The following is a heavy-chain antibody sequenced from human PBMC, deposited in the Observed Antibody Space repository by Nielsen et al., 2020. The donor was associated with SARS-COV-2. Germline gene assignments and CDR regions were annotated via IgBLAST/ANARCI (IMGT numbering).Heavy chain of an antibody. CDR2: INPNSGGT. J-gene: IGHJ4*02. CDR1: GYTFTGYY. Sequence: ASVKVSCKASGYTFTGYYMHWVRQAPGQGLEWMGWINPNSGGTNYAQKFQGRVTMTRDTSISTAYMELSRLRSDDTAVYYCASSPSGSGWTPFDYWGQGTLVTVSS. CDR3: ASSPSGSGWTPFDY. D-gene: IGHD6-19*01. V-gene: IGHV1-2*02.